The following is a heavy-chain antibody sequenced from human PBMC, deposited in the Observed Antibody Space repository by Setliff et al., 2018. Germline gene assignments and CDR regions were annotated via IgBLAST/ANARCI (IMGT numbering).Heavy chain of an antibody. D-gene: IGHD3-3*01. CDR3: VRARTTNYDFWSGLNAFDI. CDR1: GFTFSSYW. J-gene: IGHJ3*02. Sequence: GGSLRLSCAASGFTFSSYWMSWVRQAPGKGLEWVANIKQDGSDKYYVDSVKGRFTISRDNTKNSLSLQMNSLRAEDTAVYYCVRARTTNYDFWSGLNAFDIWGQGTMVTVSS. CDR2: IKQDGSDK. V-gene: IGHV3-7*03.